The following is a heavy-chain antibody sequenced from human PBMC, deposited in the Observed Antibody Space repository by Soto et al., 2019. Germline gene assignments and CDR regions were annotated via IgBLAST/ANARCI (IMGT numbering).Heavy chain of an antibody. CDR3: ARAMGVVPAAMFAFDI. J-gene: IGHJ3*02. CDR2: INPSGGST. D-gene: IGHD2-2*01. Sequence: GASVKVSCKASGYTFTSYYMHWVRQAPGQGLEWMGIINPSGGSTSYAQKFQGRVTMTRDTSTSTVYMELSSLRSEDTAVYYCARAMGVVPAAMFAFDICGQGTMVTVSS. V-gene: IGHV1-46*03. CDR1: GYTFTSYY.